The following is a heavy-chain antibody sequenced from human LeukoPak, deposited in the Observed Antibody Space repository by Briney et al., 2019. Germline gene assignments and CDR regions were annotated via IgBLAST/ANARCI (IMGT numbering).Heavy chain of an antibody. CDR3: ARHWTGGWYETFDI. CDR1: DGSISSYY. V-gene: IGHV4-59*08. J-gene: IGHJ3*02. Sequence: PSETLSLTCTVSDGSISSYYWSWIRQPPGKGLEWIGYVYFSGSTNYNLSLKSRVTISVDTSKNQYSLKLSSVTAADTAVYYCARHWTGGWYETFDIWGQGTMVTVSS. D-gene: IGHD6-19*01. CDR2: VYFSGST.